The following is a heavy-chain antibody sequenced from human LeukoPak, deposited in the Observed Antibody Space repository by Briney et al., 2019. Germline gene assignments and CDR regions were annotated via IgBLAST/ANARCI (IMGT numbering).Heavy chain of an antibody. V-gene: IGHV3-74*01. J-gene: IGHJ4*02. CDR3: AREGGYSSGPDY. Sequence: GGSLRLSCAASGFTFSNYWMHWVRQTPGKGLVWVSHINSYGSITTYADSVKGRFTISRDNAKNTLYLQMNSLRAEDTAVYYCAREGGYSSGPDYWGQGALVTASS. CDR2: INSYGSIT. D-gene: IGHD5-18*01. CDR1: GFTFSNYW.